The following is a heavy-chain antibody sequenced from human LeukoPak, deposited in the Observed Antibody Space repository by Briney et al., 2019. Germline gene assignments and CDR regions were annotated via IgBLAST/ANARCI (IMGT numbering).Heavy chain of an antibody. Sequence: SETLSLTCAVYGGSFSGYYWSWIRQPPGKGLEWLGEINHSGSTNYNPSLKSRVTISVDTSKNQFSLKLSSVTAADTAVYYCARADFDWLYYFDYWGQGTLVTVSS. CDR1: GGSFSGYY. D-gene: IGHD3-9*01. V-gene: IGHV4-34*01. CDR2: INHSGST. J-gene: IGHJ4*02. CDR3: ARADFDWLYYFDY.